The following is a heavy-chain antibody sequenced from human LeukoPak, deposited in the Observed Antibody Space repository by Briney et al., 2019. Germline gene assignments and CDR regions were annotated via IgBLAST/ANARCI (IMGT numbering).Heavy chain of an antibody. J-gene: IGHJ4*02. Sequence: GGSLRLSCAASGFTFSTYWMTWVRQAPGKGLDLVANINQDGNKEYYVDSVKGRFTISRDNANNSLYLQMNSLRAEDTAVYYCARVDAFSGDYWGQGTLVTVSS. D-gene: IGHD2-2*03. CDR1: GFTFSTYW. CDR3: ARVDAFSGDY. V-gene: IGHV3-7*04. CDR2: INQDGNKE.